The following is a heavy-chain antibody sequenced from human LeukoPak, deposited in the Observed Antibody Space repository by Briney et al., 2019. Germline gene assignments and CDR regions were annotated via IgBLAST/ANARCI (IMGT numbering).Heavy chain of an antibody. CDR2: IDPSDSYT. V-gene: IGHV5-10-1*01. J-gene: IGHJ5*02. D-gene: IGHD6-13*01. Sequence: GESLKISCKGSGYSFTSYWISWVRQMPGKGLEWMGRIDPSDSYTNYSPSFQGHVTISADKSISTAYLQWSSLKASDTAMYYCARHGGQQLVLGWFYPCGQGTLVVVSS. CDR1: GYSFTSYW. CDR3: ARHGGQQLVLGWFYP.